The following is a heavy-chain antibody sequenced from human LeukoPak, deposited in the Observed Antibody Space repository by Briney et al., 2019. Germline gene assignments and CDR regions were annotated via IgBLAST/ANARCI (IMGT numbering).Heavy chain of an antibody. J-gene: IGHJ4*02. CDR1: GGSINSSNYH. Sequence: SETLSLTCSVSGGSINSSNYHWGWLRQPPGKGLEWIGTFYYSGSTYYNPSLKSRITISVDTSKNQFSLKLRSVTAADTGVYDCASDRSIRWYYCWGQGTLVTVSS. V-gene: IGHV4-39*01. CDR3: ASDRSIRWYYC. D-gene: IGHD6-13*01. CDR2: FYYSGST.